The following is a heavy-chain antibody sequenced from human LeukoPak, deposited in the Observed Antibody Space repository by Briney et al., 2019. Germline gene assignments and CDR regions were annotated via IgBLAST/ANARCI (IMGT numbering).Heavy chain of an antibody. D-gene: IGHD7-27*01. J-gene: IGHJ4*02. Sequence: GRSLRLSCAASGFTFRSHGMQWVRQAPGEGLEWVAVIWYDGSKKYYADSVKGRFTISRDNSKNTLDLQMNSLRAEDTAVYYCAKANWGSGYWGQGTLVTVSS. CDR1: GFTFRSHG. CDR2: IWYDGSKK. V-gene: IGHV3-33*06. CDR3: AKANWGSGY.